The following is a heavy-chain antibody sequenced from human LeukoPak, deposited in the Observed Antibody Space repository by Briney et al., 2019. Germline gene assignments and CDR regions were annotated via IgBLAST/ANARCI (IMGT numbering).Heavy chain of an antibody. CDR2: TYRGNT. CDR1: GYVFSSYG. D-gene: IGHD3-9*01. V-gene: IGHV1-18*01. Sequence: ASVTLTLKSSGYVFSSYGFSWVRQPPAQGHEWMGWTYRGNTNCARNFQGRVNMTTDNLTSTVYMELRSLRSGDTAVYDCAGDRDDSLDYWGQGTLVTVSS. J-gene: IGHJ4*02. CDR3: AGDRDDSLDY.